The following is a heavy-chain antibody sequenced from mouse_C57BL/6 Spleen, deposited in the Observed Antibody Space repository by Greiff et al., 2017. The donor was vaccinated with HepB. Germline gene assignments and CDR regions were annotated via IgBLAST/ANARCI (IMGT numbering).Heavy chain of an antibody. D-gene: IGHD5-2*01. CDR1: GYAFSSSW. J-gene: IGHJ4*01. V-gene: IGHV1-82*01. Sequence: QVQLQQSGPELVKPGASVKISCKASGYAFSSSWMNWVKQRPGKGLEWIGRIYPGDGDTNYNGKFKGKATLTADKSSSTAYMQLSSLTSEDSAVYFCARCEEYWYAMDYWGQGTSVTVSS. CDR2: IYPGDGDT. CDR3: ARCEEYWYAMDY.